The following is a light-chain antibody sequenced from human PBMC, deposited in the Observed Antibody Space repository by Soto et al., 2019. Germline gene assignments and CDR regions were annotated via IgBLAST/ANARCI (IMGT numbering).Light chain of an antibody. CDR2: GNI. Sequence: QSVLTQPPSESGAPGQRVTISCTGSSSNIGAGYDVHWYQQLPGTAPKLLIYGNIKRPSGVPDRFSGSKSGTSASLAITGLQAEDEADYYCQSYDSSLSGSVFGGGTKLTVL. CDR1: SSNIGAGYD. CDR3: QSYDSSLSGSV. J-gene: IGLJ3*02. V-gene: IGLV1-40*01.